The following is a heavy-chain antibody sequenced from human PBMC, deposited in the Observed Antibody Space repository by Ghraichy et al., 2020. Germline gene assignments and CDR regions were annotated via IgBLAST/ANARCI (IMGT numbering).Heavy chain of an antibody. D-gene: IGHD6-19*01. CDR1: CGYINTYY. Sequence: SETLSLTCSVSCGYINTYYWGWIRQSPGKGLEWIGNTRYSGTTNYNPSLKSRVTISVDTSKNQCSLTMTSVTAADTAVYYCTGGGGWLTDHWGQGILVTVSS. V-gene: IGHV4-59*12. CDR2: TRYSGTT. J-gene: IGHJ4*02. CDR3: TGGGGWLTDH.